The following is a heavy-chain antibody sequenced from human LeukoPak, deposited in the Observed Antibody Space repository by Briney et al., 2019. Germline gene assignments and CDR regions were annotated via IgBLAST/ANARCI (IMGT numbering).Heavy chain of an antibody. Sequence: PGGSLRLSCAGPGFTFSGHWMHWVCQVPGKGLMGVSRINIDGSDTTYADSVKGRFTISRDNAKNTLYLQMNSLTAEDTAVYYCTRSGYMNGYDYWGQGTLVTVSS. J-gene: IGHJ4*02. CDR2: INIDGSDT. V-gene: IGHV3-74*03. CDR3: TRSGYMNGYDY. CDR1: GFTFSGHW. D-gene: IGHD3-16*02.